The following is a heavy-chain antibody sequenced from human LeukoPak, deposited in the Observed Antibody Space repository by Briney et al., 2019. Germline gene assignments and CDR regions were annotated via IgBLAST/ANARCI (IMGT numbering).Heavy chain of an antibody. J-gene: IGHJ4*02. D-gene: IGHD3-10*01. CDR1: WFTVSSNY. V-gene: IGHV3-53*01. CDR3: ASRSLWYGEDY. CDR2: IYSSGST. Sequence: GGSLRLSCAASWFTVSSNYKRWGRRAPREGVEWVSAIYSSGSTYYAASVKGRFTISRDNSKNTLYLQMNSLRAEDTAVYYCASRSLWYGEDYWGQGTLVTVSS.